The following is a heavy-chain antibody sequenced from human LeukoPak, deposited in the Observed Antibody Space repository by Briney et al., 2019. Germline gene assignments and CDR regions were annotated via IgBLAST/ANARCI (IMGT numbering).Heavy chain of an antibody. CDR3: ARDGFGDFIFDY. Sequence: SETLSLTCTVSGGSISSGDYYWSWIRQPPGKGLEWIGYIYYSGSTYYNPSLKSRVTISVDTSKNQFSLKLSSVTAADTAVYYCARDGFGDFIFDYWGQGTLVTVSS. CDR1: GGSISSGDYY. V-gene: IGHV4-30-4*01. CDR2: IYYSGST. J-gene: IGHJ4*02. D-gene: IGHD3-10*01.